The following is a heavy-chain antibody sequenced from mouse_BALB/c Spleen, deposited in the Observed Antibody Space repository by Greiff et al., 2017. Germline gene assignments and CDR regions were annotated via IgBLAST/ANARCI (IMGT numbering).Heavy chain of an antibody. CDR1: GYSITSGYY. D-gene: IGHD1-1*01. CDR3: ARDYYGSNPFDY. Sequence: EVKLQESGPGLVKPSQSLSLTCSVTGYSITSGYYWNWIRQFPGNKLEWMGYISYDGSNNYNPSLKNRISITRDTSKNQFFLKLNSVTTEDTATYYCARDYYGSNPFDYWGQGTTLTVSS. J-gene: IGHJ2*01. CDR2: ISYDGSN. V-gene: IGHV3-6*02.